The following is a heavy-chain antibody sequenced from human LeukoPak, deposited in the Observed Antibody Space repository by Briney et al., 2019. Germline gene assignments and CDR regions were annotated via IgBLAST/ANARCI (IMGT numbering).Heavy chain of an antibody. D-gene: IGHD4-11*01. J-gene: IGHJ5*02. CDR1: GYSISSGYY. Sequence: SETLSLTCTVSGYSISSGYYWGWIRQPPGKGLEWIGSIYHGGSTYYNPSLKSRVTISVDTSKNQFSLKLSSVTAADTAVYYCARGVDDYSNYVSYNWFDPWGQGTLVTVS. CDR2: IYHGGST. V-gene: IGHV4-38-2*02. CDR3: ARGVDDYSNYVSYNWFDP.